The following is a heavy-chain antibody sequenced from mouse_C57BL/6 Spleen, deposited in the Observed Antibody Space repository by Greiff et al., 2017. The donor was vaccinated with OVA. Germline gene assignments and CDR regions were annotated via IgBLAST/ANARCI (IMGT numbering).Heavy chain of an antibody. V-gene: IGHV1-64*01. CDR3: ARRTHWYFDV. Sequence: QVQLQQPGAELVKPGASVKLSCKASGYTFTSYWMHWVKQRPGQGLAWIGMIHLNSGSTNYNEKFKSKATLTVDKSSSTAYMQLSSLTSEDSAVYYCARRTHWYFDVWGTGTTVTVSS. J-gene: IGHJ1*03. CDR1: GYTFTSYW. CDR2: IHLNSGST.